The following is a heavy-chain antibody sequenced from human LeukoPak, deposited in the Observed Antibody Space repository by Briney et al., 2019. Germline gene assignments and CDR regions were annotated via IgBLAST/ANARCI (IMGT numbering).Heavy chain of an antibody. CDR2: ISAYNGNT. Sequence: ASVKVSCKASGYTFTSYGISWVRQAPGQGLEWMGWISAYNGNTNYVQKLQGRVTMTTDTSTSTAYMELRSLRSDDTAVYYCARKPGYCSGGSCYRVLGWFDPWGQGTLVTVSS. V-gene: IGHV1-18*01. D-gene: IGHD2-15*01. CDR1: GYTFTSYG. CDR3: ARKPGYCSGGSCYRVLGWFDP. J-gene: IGHJ5*02.